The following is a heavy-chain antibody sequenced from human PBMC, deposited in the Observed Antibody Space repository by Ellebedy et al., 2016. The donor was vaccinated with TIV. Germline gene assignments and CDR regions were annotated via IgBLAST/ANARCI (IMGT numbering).Heavy chain of an antibody. Sequence: MPGGSLRLSCTVSGGSISSSSYYWGWIRQPPGKGLEWIGSIYYSGSTYYNPSLKSRVTISVDTSKNQFSLNLSSVTAADTAVYYCARIRQIRGSGWYGDFDSWGQGTLVTVSS. V-gene: IGHV4-39*01. CDR1: GGSISSSSYY. J-gene: IGHJ4*02. CDR2: IYYSGST. CDR3: ARIRQIRGSGWYGDFDS. D-gene: IGHD6-19*01.